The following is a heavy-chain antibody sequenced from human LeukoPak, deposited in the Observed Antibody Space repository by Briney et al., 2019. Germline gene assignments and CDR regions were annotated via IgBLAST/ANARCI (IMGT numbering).Heavy chain of an antibody. Sequence: ASVKVSCTASGYTFTGYYMHWVRQAPGQGLEGMGWINPNSGGTNYAQKFQGRVTMTRDTSISTAYMELSRLRSDDTAVYYCARGSTRILPSGYWGQGTLVTVSS. CDR2: INPNSGGT. V-gene: IGHV1-2*02. CDR3: ARGSTRILPSGY. J-gene: IGHJ4*02. D-gene: IGHD2/OR15-2a*01. CDR1: GYTFTGYY.